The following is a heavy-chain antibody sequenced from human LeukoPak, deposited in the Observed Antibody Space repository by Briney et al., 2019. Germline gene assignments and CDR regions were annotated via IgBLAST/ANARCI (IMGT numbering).Heavy chain of an antibody. D-gene: IGHD3-10*01. Sequence: GGSLRLSCAASGFTFSSYWMSWVRQAPGKGLEWVANIKQDGSEEYYVDSVKGRFTISRDNAKNSLYLQMNSLRAEDTAVYYCARDTDYYGSGSYPYYFDYWGQGTLVTVSS. CDR1: GFTFSSYW. CDR2: IKQDGSEE. J-gene: IGHJ4*02. CDR3: ARDTDYYGSGSYPYYFDY. V-gene: IGHV3-7*01.